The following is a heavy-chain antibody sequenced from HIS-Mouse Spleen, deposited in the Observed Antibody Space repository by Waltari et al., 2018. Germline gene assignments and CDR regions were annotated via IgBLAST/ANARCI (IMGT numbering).Heavy chain of an antibody. D-gene: IGHD5-18*01. CDR3: ARDRYSYGYYYYYGMDV. V-gene: IGHV3-53*02. CDR2: IYSGGST. J-gene: IGHJ6*02. CDR1: GFPVSSNY. Sequence: EVQLVETGGGLIQPGGSLRLSCAASGFPVSSNYISWVRQAPGKGLEWVSVIYSGGSTYYADSGKGRFTISRDNSKNTLYLQMNSLRAEDTAVYYCARDRYSYGYYYYYGMDVWGQGTTVTVSS.